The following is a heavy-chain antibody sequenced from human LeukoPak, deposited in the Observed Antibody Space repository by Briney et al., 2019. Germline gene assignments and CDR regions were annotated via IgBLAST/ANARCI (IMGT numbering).Heavy chain of an antibody. D-gene: IGHD3-16*01. CDR2: ISYDGSNK. Sequence: GRSLRLSCAASGFTFSSYGMHWVRQAPGKGLEWVAVISYDGSNKYYADSVKGRFTISRDNSRNTLYLQMNSLRAEDTAVYYCAKDRGDDYVYYGMDVWGQGTTVTVSS. CDR3: AKDRGDDYVYYGMDV. CDR1: GFTFSSYG. J-gene: IGHJ6*02. V-gene: IGHV3-30*18.